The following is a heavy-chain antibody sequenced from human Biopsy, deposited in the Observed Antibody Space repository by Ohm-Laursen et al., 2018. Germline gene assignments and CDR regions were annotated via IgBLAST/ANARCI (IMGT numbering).Heavy chain of an antibody. CDR3: AKDLKWDVSADYFDF. V-gene: IGHV3-23*01. J-gene: IGHJ4*02. CDR1: GFTLSSYS. D-gene: IGHD1-26*01. CDR2: ISASNDSK. Sequence: GSLRLSCAASGFTLSSYSMNWVRQTPGKGLEWVSSISASNDSKYYGDSVKGRFTISRDSSTNTLYLQMNGLRADDTAVYYCAKDLKWDVSADYFDFWGQGTLVTVSS.